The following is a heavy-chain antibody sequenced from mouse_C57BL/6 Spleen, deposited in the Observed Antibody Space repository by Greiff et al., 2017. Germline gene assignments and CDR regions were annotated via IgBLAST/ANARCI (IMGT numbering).Heavy chain of an antibody. CDR2: IWWDDDK. CDR3: ARRVYYGSSYGAWFAY. Sequence: QVTLKVSGPGILQPSQTLSLTCSFSGFSLSTFGMGVGWIRQPSGKGLEWLAHIWWDDDKYYNPALKSRLTISKDTSKNQVFLKIANVDTADTATYYCARRVYYGSSYGAWFAYWGQGTLVTVSA. CDR1: GFSLSTFGMG. J-gene: IGHJ3*01. D-gene: IGHD1-1*01. V-gene: IGHV8-8*01.